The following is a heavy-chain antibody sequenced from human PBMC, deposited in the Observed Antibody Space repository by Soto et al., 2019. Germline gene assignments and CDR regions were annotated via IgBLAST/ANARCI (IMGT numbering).Heavy chain of an antibody. V-gene: IGHV1-3*01. Sequence: GASVKVSSKASGYTFTSYSMHWVRQAPGQKLEWMGWINAGNGNTKYSQKFQGRVTITRDTSASTAYMELSSLRSEDTAVYYCARVNHYIVVVPAAMVAEDSAVDYWGQGTLVTVSS. J-gene: IGHJ4*02. CDR1: GYTFTSYS. D-gene: IGHD2-2*01. CDR3: ARVNHYIVVVPAAMVAEDSAVDY. CDR2: INAGNGNT.